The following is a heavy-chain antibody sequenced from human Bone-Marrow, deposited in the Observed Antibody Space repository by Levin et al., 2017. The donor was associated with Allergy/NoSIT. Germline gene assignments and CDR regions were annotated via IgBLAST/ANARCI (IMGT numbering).Heavy chain of an antibody. J-gene: IGHJ4*02. Sequence: PGGSLRLSCAASGFSFRSYAMHWVRQAPGKGLEWVALIPYDGTSEYYAGSVQGRFTISRDNSKNTLYLQMNSLRPEDTAVYYCARDPSAYCGGDCYRTFDYWGRGTLVTVSS. CDR1: GFSFRSYA. CDR3: ARDPSAYCGGDCYRTFDY. D-gene: IGHD2-21*02. V-gene: IGHV3-30-3*01. CDR2: IPYDGTSE.